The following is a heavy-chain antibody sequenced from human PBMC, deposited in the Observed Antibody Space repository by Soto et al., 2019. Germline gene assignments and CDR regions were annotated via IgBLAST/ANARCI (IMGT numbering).Heavy chain of an antibody. CDR2: IIPIFGTA. J-gene: IGHJ6*02. CDR3: ARDSRYYYDSSANYYYYYGMDV. Sequence: QVQLVQSGAEVKKPGSSVKVSCKASGGTFSSYAISWVRQAPGQGLEWMGGIIPIFGTANYAQKFQGRVTINADESTSTAYMELSSLRSEDTAVYYCARDSRYYYDSSANYYYYYGMDVWGQGTTVTVSS. D-gene: IGHD3-22*01. CDR1: GGTFSSYA. V-gene: IGHV1-69*01.